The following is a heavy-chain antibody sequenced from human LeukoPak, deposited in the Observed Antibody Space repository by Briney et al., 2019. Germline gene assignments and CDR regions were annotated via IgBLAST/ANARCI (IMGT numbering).Heavy chain of an antibody. CDR2: IGGSGGST. Sequence: PGGSLRLSCTAFKFTFSNYAMSWVRRAPGKGLEWVSVIGGSGGSTYYADSVKGRFTISRDNSKDTLFLQMNSLRTEDTAVYYCAKRSNFWTGYLDYWGQGALVTVSS. J-gene: IGHJ4*02. CDR3: AKRSNFWTGYLDY. V-gene: IGHV3-23*01. CDR1: KFTFSNYA. D-gene: IGHD3/OR15-3a*01.